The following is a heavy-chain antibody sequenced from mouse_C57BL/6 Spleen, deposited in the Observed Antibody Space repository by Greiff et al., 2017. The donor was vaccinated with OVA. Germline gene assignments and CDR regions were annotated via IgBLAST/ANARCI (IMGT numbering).Heavy chain of an antibody. CDR2: IRNKANGYTT. J-gene: IGHJ3*01. CDR1: GFTFTDYY. Sequence: DVKLVESGGGLVQPGASLRLSCAASGFTFTDYYMSWVRQPPGKAPAWLALIRNKANGYTTEYTASVKGRFTISRDNSQNILYLQMNTLRAEDSATYYCVGGPFAYWGQGTLVTVSA. CDR3: VGGPFAY. V-gene: IGHV7-4*01.